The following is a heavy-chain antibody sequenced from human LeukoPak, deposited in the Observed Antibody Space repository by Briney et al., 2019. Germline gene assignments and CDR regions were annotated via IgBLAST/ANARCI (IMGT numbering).Heavy chain of an antibody. CDR2: ISSSGSTI. Sequence: PGGSLRLSCAASGFTFSSYEMNWVRQAPGKGLEWVSYISSSGSTIYYADSVKGRFTISRDNAKNSLFLQMNSLRAEDTAVYYCARESSGYFYWGQGTLVTVSS. J-gene: IGHJ4*02. CDR3: ARESSGYFY. CDR1: GFTFSSYE. D-gene: IGHD3-22*01. V-gene: IGHV3-48*03.